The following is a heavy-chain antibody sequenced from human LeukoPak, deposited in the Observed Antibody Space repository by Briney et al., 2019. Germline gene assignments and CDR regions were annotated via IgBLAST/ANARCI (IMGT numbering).Heavy chain of an antibody. CDR1: GFTFSSYA. CDR3: ARAPLTGFGESMTW. V-gene: IGHV3-48*04. J-gene: IGHJ4*02. CDR2: ISSSGSTI. Sequence: PGGSLRLSCAASGFTFSSYAMSWVRQAPGKGLEWVSYISSSGSTIYYADSVKGRFTISRDNAKNSLYLQMNSLRAEDTAVYYCARAPLTGFGESMTWWGQGTLVTVSS. D-gene: IGHD3-10*01.